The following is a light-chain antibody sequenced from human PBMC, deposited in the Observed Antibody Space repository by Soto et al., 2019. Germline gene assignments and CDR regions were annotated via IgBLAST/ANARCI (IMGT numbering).Light chain of an antibody. Sequence: EIVLTQSPGTLSLSPGERATLSCRASQSVSNNYLAWYQRKPGQAPRLPIYGASSRATGIPGRFSGSGSGTDFTLTITRLEPEDFAVYYCQQYGSSPPTFGQGTKVEIK. V-gene: IGKV3-20*01. CDR1: QSVSNNY. CDR3: QQYGSSPPT. J-gene: IGKJ1*01. CDR2: GAS.